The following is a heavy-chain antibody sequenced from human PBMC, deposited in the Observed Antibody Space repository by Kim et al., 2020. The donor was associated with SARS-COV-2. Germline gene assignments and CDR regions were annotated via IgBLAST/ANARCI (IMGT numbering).Heavy chain of an antibody. D-gene: IGHD4-17*01. J-gene: IGHJ4*02. CDR1: GFTFSSYA. Sequence: GGSLRLSCAASGFTFSSYAMSWVRQAPGKGLEWVSAISGSGGSTYYADSVKGRFTISRDNSKNTLYLQMNSLRAEDTAVYYCAKDLTTTVVMAYYFDYWGQGTLVTVSS. V-gene: IGHV3-23*01. CDR3: AKDLTTTVVMAYYFDY. CDR2: ISGSGGST.